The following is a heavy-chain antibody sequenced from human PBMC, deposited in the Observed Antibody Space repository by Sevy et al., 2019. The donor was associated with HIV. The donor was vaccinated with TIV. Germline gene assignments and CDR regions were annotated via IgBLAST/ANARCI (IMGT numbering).Heavy chain of an antibody. CDR3: TTEDYDYVWGTYVRYYFDY. CDR2: IKSNADVDGGTT. CDR1: GLSFSDAR. J-gene: IGHJ4*02. V-gene: IGHV3-15*01. D-gene: IGHD3-16*01. Sequence: GGSLRLSCGVSGLSFSDARMSWVRQAPGKGLEWVGHIKSNADVDGGTTKYAAPVKGRFTISRDDSQNTLYLQMNSLQNEDTAVYYCTTEDYDYVWGTYVRYYFDYWGQGSLVTVSS.